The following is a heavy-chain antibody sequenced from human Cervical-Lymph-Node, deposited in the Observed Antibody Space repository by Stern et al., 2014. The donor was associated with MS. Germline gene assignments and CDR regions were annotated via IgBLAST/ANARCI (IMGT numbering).Heavy chain of an antibody. J-gene: IGHJ4*02. CDR2: IYNIGST. CDR1: GGSINIGDYY. V-gene: IGHV4-31*03. CDR3: AGGTVAGLFDF. D-gene: IGHD6-19*01. Sequence: VQLVESGPGLVKPSQTLSLTCTVSGGSINIGDYYWSWIRHLPGKGLEWIGYIYNIGSTSYNPSLKSRVSISVDTSKNQFFLNLNSVTAADTAVYYCAGGTVAGLFDFWGQGTLVTVSS.